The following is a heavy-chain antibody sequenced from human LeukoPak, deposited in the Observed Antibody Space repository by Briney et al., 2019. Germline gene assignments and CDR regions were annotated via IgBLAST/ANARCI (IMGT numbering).Heavy chain of an antibody. CDR3: ARGINLGYYYYGMDV. J-gene: IGHJ6*02. D-gene: IGHD3-16*01. Sequence: ASVKVSCKASGYTFTSYDINWVRQATGQGREWMGWMNPNSGNTGYAQKFQGRVTMTRNTSISTAYMELSSLRSEDTAVYYCARGINLGYYYYGMDVWGQGTTVTVSS. CDR1: GYTFTSYD. V-gene: IGHV1-8*01. CDR2: MNPNSGNT.